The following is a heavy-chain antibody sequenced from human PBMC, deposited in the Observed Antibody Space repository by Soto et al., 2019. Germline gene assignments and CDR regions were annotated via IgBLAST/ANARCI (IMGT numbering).Heavy chain of an antibody. V-gene: IGHV4-39*07. CDR2: IYYSGST. D-gene: IGHD2-2*01. CDR3: ARGGSVVVPAAMYGWFDP. Sequence: SETLSLTCTVSGGSISSSSYYWGWIRQPPGKGLEWIGSIYYSGSTYYNPSLKSRVTISVDTSKNQFSLKLSSVTAADTAVYYCARGGSVVVPAAMYGWFDPWGQGTLVTVSS. CDR1: GGSISSSSYY. J-gene: IGHJ5*02.